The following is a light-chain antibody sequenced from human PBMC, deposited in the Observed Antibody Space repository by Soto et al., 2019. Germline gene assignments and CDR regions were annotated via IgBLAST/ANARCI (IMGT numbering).Light chain of an antibody. CDR2: EVS. CDR1: SSDVGGYNY. CDR3: SSYAGSSVV. Sequence: QSALTQPPSASGSPGQSVTISCTGTSSDVGGYNYVSWYQQHPGKAPKLMIYEVSKRPSGVPDRFSGSKSGNTASLTVSGLQAADEADYYCSSYAGSSVVFGGGTKLTVL. V-gene: IGLV2-8*01. J-gene: IGLJ2*01.